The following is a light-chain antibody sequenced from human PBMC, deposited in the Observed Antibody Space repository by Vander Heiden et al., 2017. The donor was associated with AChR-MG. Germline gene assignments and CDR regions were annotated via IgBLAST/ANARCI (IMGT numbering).Light chain of an antibody. Sequence: DIQMTQSPSSLSASVGDRVTITCQASQDISNYLNWYQQKPGKATKRLIYDASKLETGVPSRFSGSGSGTDFTFTISSLQPEDIATYYCQQDDNRPHTFGQGTKLEIK. CDR2: DAS. V-gene: IGKV1-33*01. CDR1: QDISNY. J-gene: IGKJ2*01. CDR3: QQDDNRPHT.